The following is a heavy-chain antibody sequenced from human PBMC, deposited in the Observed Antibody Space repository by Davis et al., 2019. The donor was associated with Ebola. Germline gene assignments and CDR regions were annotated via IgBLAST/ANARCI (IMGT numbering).Heavy chain of an antibody. D-gene: IGHD6-19*01. Sequence: GESLKISCKGSGYNFPSYWIAWVRQMPGKGLEWMGSFYPADSSIRYSPSFHGQVTISADKSISTAYLQWSSLEASDTAMYFCARRVLSGDPGMDVWGQGTTVTVSS. J-gene: IGHJ6*02. CDR1: GYNFPSYW. CDR3: ARRVLSGDPGMDV. CDR2: FYPADSSI. V-gene: IGHV5-51*01.